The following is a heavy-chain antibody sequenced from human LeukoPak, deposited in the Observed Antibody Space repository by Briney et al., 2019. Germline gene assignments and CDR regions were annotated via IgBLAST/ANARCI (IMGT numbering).Heavy chain of an antibody. Sequence: GGSLRLSCAASGFTFSSYAMGWVRHAPGKGLEWVSAISGSGGGTSDADSVKGRFTISRDNSKDTLYLQMNSLRAEDTAVYYCAKATTVVTPMGYFDYWGQGTLVTVSS. D-gene: IGHD4-23*01. J-gene: IGHJ4*02. CDR1: GFTFSSYA. V-gene: IGHV3-23*01. CDR2: ISGSGGGT. CDR3: AKATTVVTPMGYFDY.